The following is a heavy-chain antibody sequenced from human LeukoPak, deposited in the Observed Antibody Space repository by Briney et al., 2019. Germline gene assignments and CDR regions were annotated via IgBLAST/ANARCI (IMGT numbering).Heavy chain of an antibody. CDR2: IRSKTYGGTT. CDR1: GFTFGDYA. CDR3: TRGVGQQLIPPDY. Sequence: GVSLRLSCTASGFTFGDYAMSWFRQAPGKGLEWVGFIRSKTYGGTTGYAASVKDTFTISRDDSKSVVYLQMNSLKTEDTAFYYCTRGVGQQLIPPDYWGQGTLVTVSS. D-gene: IGHD6-13*01. V-gene: IGHV3-49*03. J-gene: IGHJ4*02.